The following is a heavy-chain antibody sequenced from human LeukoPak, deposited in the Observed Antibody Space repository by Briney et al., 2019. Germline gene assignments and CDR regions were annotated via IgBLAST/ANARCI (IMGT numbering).Heavy chain of an antibody. CDR3: AKSVSYGDPYEFDY. J-gene: IGHJ4*02. D-gene: IGHD4-17*01. CDR1: GITLSNYG. V-gene: IGHV3-23*01. CDR2: ISDTGGRT. Sequence: PGGSLRLSCAVSGITLSNYGMTWVRQAPGKGLEWVAGISDTGGRTNCADSVKGRFTISRDNPKNTLYLQMNSLRAEDTAVYYCAKSVSYGDPYEFDYWGQGTLVTVSS.